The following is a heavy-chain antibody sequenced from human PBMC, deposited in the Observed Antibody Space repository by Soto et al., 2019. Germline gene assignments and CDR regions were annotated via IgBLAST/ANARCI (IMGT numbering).Heavy chain of an antibody. D-gene: IGHD2-15*01. CDR2: ISYDGSNK. Sequence: GGSLRLSCAASGFTFSTYAMHWVRQAPGKGLEWVAVISYDGSNKYYADSVKGRFTISRDNSKNTLYLQINSLRTEDTAVYYCASGPPHCSGGSCYLLNYWGQGTLVTVSS. CDR1: GFTFSTYA. J-gene: IGHJ4*02. CDR3: ASGPPHCSGGSCYLLNY. V-gene: IGHV3-30-3*01.